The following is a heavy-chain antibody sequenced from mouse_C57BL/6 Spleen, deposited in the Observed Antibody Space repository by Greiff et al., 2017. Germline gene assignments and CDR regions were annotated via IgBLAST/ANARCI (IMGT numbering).Heavy chain of an antibody. CDR3: ARGRGGYFGY. J-gene: IGHJ2*01. Sequence: QVQLQQPGAELVKPGASVKLSCKASGYTFTSYWMQWVKQRPGQGLEWIGEIDPSDSYTNYNQKFKGKATLTVDTSSSTAYMQLSRLTSEDSAVYYCARGRGGYFGYWGQGATLTVSS. CDR1: GYTFTSYW. V-gene: IGHV1-50*01. D-gene: IGHD1-1*02. CDR2: IDPSDSYT.